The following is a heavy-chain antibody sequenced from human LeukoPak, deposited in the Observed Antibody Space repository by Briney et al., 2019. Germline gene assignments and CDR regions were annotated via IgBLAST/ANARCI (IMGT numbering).Heavy chain of an antibody. Sequence: PGGSLRLSCAASGFTVSSSYMSWVRQAPGKGLEWVSVIYSGGSTYYADSVKGRFTISRDNSKNTLYLQMNSLRAEDTAVYYCARAAGYGKAYFDYWGQGTLVTVSS. V-gene: IGHV3-53*01. CDR1: GFTVSSSY. D-gene: IGHD5-18*01. CDR2: IYSGGST. J-gene: IGHJ4*02. CDR3: ARAAGYGKAYFDY.